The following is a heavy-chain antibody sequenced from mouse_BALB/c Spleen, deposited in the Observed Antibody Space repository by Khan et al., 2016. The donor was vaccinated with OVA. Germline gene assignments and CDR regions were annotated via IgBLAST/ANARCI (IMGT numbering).Heavy chain of an antibody. Sequence: VQLQESGAELAKPGASVKMSCKASGYTFINYWILWVKQRPGQGLEWIGYINTSTGYTEYKQNFKDRSTLSAEKSANTAYMQLSSLTSEDSAVYYCARRGRRWDFDYWGQGTTLTVSS. CDR1: GYTFINYW. D-gene: IGHD1-1*01. CDR2: INTSTGYT. J-gene: IGHJ2*01. V-gene: IGHV1-4*01. CDR3: ARRGRRWDFDY.